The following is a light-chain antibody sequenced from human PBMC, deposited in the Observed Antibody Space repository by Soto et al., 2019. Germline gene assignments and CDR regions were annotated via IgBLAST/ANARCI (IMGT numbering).Light chain of an antibody. CDR1: QSVLYSANNKNY. J-gene: IGKJ3*01. V-gene: IGKV4-1*01. CDR2: WAS. Sequence: DIVMTQSPDSLAVSLGERATINCKSSQSVLYSANNKNYLAWYQQKPVQPPKLLIYWASTRESGVPDRFSGGRSGTDFTLTISSLQAEDVAVYYCKQYYSTPFTFGPGTKVDIK. CDR3: KQYYSTPFT.